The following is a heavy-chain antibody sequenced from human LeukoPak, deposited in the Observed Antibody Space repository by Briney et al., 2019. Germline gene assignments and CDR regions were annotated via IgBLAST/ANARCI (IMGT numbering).Heavy chain of an antibody. CDR1: GFTFSNYA. J-gene: IGHJ4*02. Sequence: GGSLRLSCTASGFTFSNYAMSWVRQAPGKGLEWVSTISGSDGTTYYADSVKGRFTISRDNSKNTLYLQMNSLRVEDTAIYYCAKGRGYCTGGSCYSDYWGQGTLVTVSS. V-gene: IGHV3-23*01. CDR2: ISGSDGTT. CDR3: AKGRGYCTGGSCYSDY. D-gene: IGHD2-15*01.